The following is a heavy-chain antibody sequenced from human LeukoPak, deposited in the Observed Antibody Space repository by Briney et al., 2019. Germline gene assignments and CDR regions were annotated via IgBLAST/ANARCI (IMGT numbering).Heavy chain of an antibody. D-gene: IGHD3-22*01. Sequence: PGGSLRLSCAASGFTFSRSAMYWVRQAPGKGLEWVTVISYDGSNKCYVDSVKGRFTISRDNSKNTLYLQMNSLRAEDTAVYYCAREGYYYDSSGYFYYNYYGMDVWGQGTTVTVSS. CDR3: AREGYYYDSSGYFYYNYYGMDV. CDR1: GFTFSRSA. CDR2: ISYDGSNK. V-gene: IGHV3-30*04. J-gene: IGHJ6*02.